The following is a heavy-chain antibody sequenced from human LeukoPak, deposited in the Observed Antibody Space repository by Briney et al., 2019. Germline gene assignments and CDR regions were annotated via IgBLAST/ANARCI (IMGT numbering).Heavy chain of an antibody. D-gene: IGHD3-3*01. CDR1: GGSISSYY. CDR2: IYYSGST. CDR3: ARGENRPYDFWSGYYSYYFDY. Sequence: SETLSLTCTVSGGSISSYYWSWIRQPPGKGLEWIGYIYYSGSTNYNPSLKSRVTISVDTSKNQFPLKLSSVTAADTAVYYCARGENRPYDFWSGYYSYYFDYWGQGTLVTVSS. V-gene: IGHV4-59*01. J-gene: IGHJ4*02.